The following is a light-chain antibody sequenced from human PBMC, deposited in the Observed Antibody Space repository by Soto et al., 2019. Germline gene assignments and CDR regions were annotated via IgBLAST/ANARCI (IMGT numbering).Light chain of an antibody. CDR2: WAS. CDR1: QSVLSTSNNKNY. V-gene: IGKV4-1*01. Sequence: DIVMTQSPDSLAVSLGERATINCKSSQSVLSTSNNKNYLAWYQQKPGQPPKLFMYWASTRESGVPDRFSGSGSGTDFTLTISSLQSEDVAVYYCQQSYSSNTFGPGTKVDIK. J-gene: IGKJ3*01. CDR3: QQSYSSNT.